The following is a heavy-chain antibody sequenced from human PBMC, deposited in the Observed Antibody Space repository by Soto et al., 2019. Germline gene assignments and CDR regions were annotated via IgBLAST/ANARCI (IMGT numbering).Heavy chain of an antibody. D-gene: IGHD3-10*01. Sequence: PSETLSLTCTVSGGSISSSSYYWGWIRQPPGKGLEWIGSIYYSGSTYYNPSLKSRVTISVDTSKNQFSLKLSSVTAADTAVYYCARRMINGSGAFDIWGQGTMVTVSS. CDR3: ARRMINGSGAFDI. V-gene: IGHV4-39*01. CDR1: GGSISSSSYY. J-gene: IGHJ3*02. CDR2: IYYSGST.